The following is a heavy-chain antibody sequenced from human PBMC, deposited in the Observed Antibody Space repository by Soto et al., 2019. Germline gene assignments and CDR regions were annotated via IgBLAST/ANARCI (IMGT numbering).Heavy chain of an antibody. J-gene: IGHJ4*02. CDR3: AKDSLSPLAARLYYFDQ. CDR2: ISGRDGRT. D-gene: IGHD6-25*01. Sequence: GGSLRLSCAASGFTLSKFVMSWVRQAPGKGLEWVSGISGRDGRTSYADSVKGRFTISRDNSKSTLYLQMDSLRAEDTATYYCAKDSLSPLAARLYYFDQWGQGSLVTGS. CDR1: GFTLSKFV. V-gene: IGHV3-23*01.